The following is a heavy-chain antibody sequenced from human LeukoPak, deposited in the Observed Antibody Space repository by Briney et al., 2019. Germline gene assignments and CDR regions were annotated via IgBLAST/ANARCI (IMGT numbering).Heavy chain of an antibody. CDR1: GGSFSSGSYY. D-gene: IGHD3-16*01. Sequence: PSETLSLTCTVSGGSFSSGSYYWSWIRQPPGKGLEWIGCIYYSGGTNNNPSLKSRVTISVDTSKNQLSLKLSSVTAADTAVYYCAKDCLGAPWCEYYYYYGMDVWGQGTTVTVSS. CDR2: IYYSGGT. V-gene: IGHV4-61*01. J-gene: IGHJ6*02. CDR3: AKDCLGAPWCEYYYYYGMDV.